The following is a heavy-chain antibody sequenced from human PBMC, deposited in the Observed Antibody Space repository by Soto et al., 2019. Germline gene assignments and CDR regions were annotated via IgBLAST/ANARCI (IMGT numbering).Heavy chain of an antibody. J-gene: IGHJ4*02. CDR1: GFTFSLCA. Sequence: GGSLRLSCAGSGFTFSLCAMSWVRQAPGKGLEWVSSIRGSGGDTYYADSVKGRFTISRDNSKNTLYLQMNSLRVEDTAVYYCAKEHSNSYYYFDFWGQGTLVTVSS. CDR3: AKEHSNSYYYFDF. D-gene: IGHD3-22*01. CDR2: IRGSGGDT. V-gene: IGHV3-23*01.